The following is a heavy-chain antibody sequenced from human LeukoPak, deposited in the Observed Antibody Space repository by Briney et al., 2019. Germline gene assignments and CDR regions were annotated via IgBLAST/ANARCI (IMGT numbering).Heavy chain of an antibody. Sequence: PSETLSLTCTVSGGSISSYYWSWIRQPAGKGLEWIGRIYTSGSTNYNPSLKSRVTMSVDTSKNQFSLKLSSVTAADTAVYYCARAMWLVSHDAFDIWGQGTMVTVSS. CDR1: GGSISSYY. V-gene: IGHV4-4*07. J-gene: IGHJ3*02. CDR3: ARAMWLVSHDAFDI. D-gene: IGHD6-19*01. CDR2: IYTSGST.